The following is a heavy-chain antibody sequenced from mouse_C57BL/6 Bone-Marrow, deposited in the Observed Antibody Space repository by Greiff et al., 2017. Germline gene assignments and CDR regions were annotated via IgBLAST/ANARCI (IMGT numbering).Heavy chain of an antibody. CDR1: GYTFTSYG. D-gene: IGHD2-4*01. CDR3: ARGDDYGAY. CDR2: IYPRSGTT. V-gene: IGHV1-81*01. Sequence: VQLQQSGAELARPGASVKLSCKASGYTFTSYGISWVKQRTGQGLEWIGEIYPRSGTTYYNEKFKGKATLTADKSSSTAYMELLSLTSEDSAVYFCARGDDYGAYWGQGTLVTVSA. J-gene: IGHJ3*01.